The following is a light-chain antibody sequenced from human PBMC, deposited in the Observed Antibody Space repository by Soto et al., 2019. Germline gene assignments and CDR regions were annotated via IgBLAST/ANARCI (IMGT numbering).Light chain of an antibody. CDR2: NDN. CDR3: AAWDDSLNGYV. Sequence: QSVLTQSPSASGTPGQRVTIFCSGGRSNIGSNTVNWYQQVPGTVPKLLIYNDNQRPSGVPDRFSGSRSGTSASLAISGLQSGDEADYYCAAWDDSLNGYVFGVGTKVTGL. CDR1: RSNIGSNT. V-gene: IGLV1-44*01. J-gene: IGLJ1*01.